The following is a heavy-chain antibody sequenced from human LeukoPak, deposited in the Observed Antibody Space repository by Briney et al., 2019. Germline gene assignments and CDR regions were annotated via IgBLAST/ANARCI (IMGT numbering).Heavy chain of an antibody. CDR3: ARDRGYSCGY. D-gene: IGHD5-18*01. J-gene: IGHJ4*02. CDR2: ISGSGDST. CDR1: GFTFSTYA. V-gene: IGHV3-23*01. Sequence: GSLRLSCGASGFTFSTYAMNWVRQAPGKGLEWVSTISGSGDSTYYADSVKGRFTISRDNSKNTLYLQMNSLRAEDTAVYYCARDRGYSCGYWGQGTLVTVSS.